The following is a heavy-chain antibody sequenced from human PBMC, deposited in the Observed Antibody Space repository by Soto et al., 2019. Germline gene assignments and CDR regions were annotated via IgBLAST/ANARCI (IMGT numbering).Heavy chain of an antibody. J-gene: IGHJ6*03. D-gene: IGHD6-13*01. CDR2: IKQDGSEK. CDR1: GFTFSSYW. CDR3: ARDFPLEISWDYYYYYYYMDV. V-gene: IGHV3-7*01. Sequence: EVQLVESGGGLVQPGGSLRLSCAASGFTFSSYWMSWVRQAPGKGLEWVANIKQDGSEKYYVDSVKGRFTISRDNAKNSLYLQMNSLRAEDTAVYYCARDFPLEISWDYYYYYYYMDVWGKGTTVTVSS.